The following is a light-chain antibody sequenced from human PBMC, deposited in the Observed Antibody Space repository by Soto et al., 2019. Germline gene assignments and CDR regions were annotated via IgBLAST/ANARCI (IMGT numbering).Light chain of an antibody. CDR1: SSNIGAGYD. V-gene: IGLV1-40*01. J-gene: IGLJ2*01. Sequence: QSVLTQPPSVSGAPGQRVTISCTGRSSNIGAGYDVHWYQQLPGTAHKLLIYGNSNRPSGVPDRFSGSKAGTSASLAITGLQAEDDADYYCQSYDSSLSGVLFGGGTKLTGL. CDR3: QSYDSSLSGVL. CDR2: GNS.